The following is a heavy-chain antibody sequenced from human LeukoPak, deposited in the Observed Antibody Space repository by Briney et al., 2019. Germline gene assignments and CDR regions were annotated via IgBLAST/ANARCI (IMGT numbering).Heavy chain of an antibody. CDR3: ARGIAVAKYYFDY. J-gene: IGHJ4*02. CDR2: INHSGST. V-gene: IGHV4-34*01. Sequence: SETLSLTCAVYGGSFSGYYWSWIRQPPGKGLEWIGEINHSGSTNYNPSLKSRVTISVDTSENQFSLKLSSVTAADTAVYYCARGIAVAKYYFDYWGQGTLVTVSS. CDR1: GGSFSGYY. D-gene: IGHD6-19*01.